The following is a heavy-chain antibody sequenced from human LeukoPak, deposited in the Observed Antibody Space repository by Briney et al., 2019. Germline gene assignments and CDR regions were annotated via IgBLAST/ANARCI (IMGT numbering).Heavy chain of an antibody. V-gene: IGHV3-66*01. CDR2: IYGGGST. J-gene: IGHJ6*02. CDR1: GFTVSSNY. CDR3: ARNPDRVAMDV. Sequence: GSLRLSCAASGFTVSSNYMSWVRQAPGKGLEWVSVIYGGGSTNYADSVRGRFTISRDNSKNTLYLQMDSLRAEDTAIYYCARNPDRVAMDVWGQGTTVTVSS.